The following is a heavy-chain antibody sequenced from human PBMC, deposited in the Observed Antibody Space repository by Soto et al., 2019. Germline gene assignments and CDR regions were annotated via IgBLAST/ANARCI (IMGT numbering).Heavy chain of an antibody. V-gene: IGHV1-3*01. D-gene: IGHD3-10*01. Sequence: ASVKVSCKASGYTFTIYSMHLVRQAPGQRLEWMGWINAGNGNTKYSQKFQGRVTITRDTSASTAYMELCSLRSEDTAVYYCARVQTYFGSGSPYNLIDPWGQGTLVSVS. CDR1: GYTFTIYS. CDR2: INAGNGNT. CDR3: ARVQTYFGSGSPYNLIDP. J-gene: IGHJ5*02.